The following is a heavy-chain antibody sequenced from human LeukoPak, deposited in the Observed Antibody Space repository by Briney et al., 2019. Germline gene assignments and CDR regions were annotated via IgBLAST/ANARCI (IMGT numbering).Heavy chain of an antibody. D-gene: IGHD4-17*01. V-gene: IGHV3-21*01. CDR1: GFTFSSYA. Sequence: PGGSLRLSCAASGFTFSSYAMSWVRQAPGKGLEWVSSISSSSSYIYYADSVKGRFTISRDNAKNSLYLQMNSLRAEDTAVYYCARRTVTTSPYYYYYMDVWGKGTTVTISS. CDR2: ISSSSSYI. J-gene: IGHJ6*03. CDR3: ARRTVTTSPYYYYYMDV.